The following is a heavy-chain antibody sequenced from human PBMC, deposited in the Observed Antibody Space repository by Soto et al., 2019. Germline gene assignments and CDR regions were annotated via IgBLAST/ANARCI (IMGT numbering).Heavy chain of an antibody. D-gene: IGHD3-10*01. CDR3: ATVPPISMVRGVIYAFDI. J-gene: IGHJ3*02. Sequence: ASVKVSCKVSGYTLTELSMHWVRQAPGKGLEWMRGFDPEDGETIYAQKFQGRVTMTEDTSTDTAYMELSSLRSEDTAVYYCATVPPISMVRGVIYAFDIWGQGTMVTVSS. CDR1: GYTLTELS. V-gene: IGHV1-24*01. CDR2: FDPEDGET.